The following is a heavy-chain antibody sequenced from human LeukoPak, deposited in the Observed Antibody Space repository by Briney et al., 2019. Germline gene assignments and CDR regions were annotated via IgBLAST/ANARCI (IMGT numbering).Heavy chain of an antibody. CDR3: ARGTIYRTYYYDSSGYYSEYFDY. D-gene: IGHD3-22*01. CDR1: GGSFSGYY. V-gene: IGHV4-34*01. J-gene: IGHJ4*02. CDR2: INHSGST. Sequence: SETLSLTXAVYGGSFSGYYWSWIRQPPGKGLEWIGEINHSGSTNYDPSLKSRVTISVDTSKNQLSLKLSSVTAADTAVYYCARGTIYRTYYYDSSGYYSEYFDYWGQGTLVTVSS.